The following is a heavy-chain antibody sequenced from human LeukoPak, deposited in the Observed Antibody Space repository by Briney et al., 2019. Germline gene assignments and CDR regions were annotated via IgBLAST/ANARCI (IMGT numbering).Heavy chain of an antibody. D-gene: IGHD2-15*01. CDR1: GFTFSNAW. CDR2: IKSKTDGGTT. Sequence: GGSLRLFCAASGFTFSNAWMSWVRQAPGKGLEWVGRIKSKTDGGTTDYTAPVKGRFTISRDDSKNTLYLQMNSLKTEDTAVYYCTTLCSGGGCYSGPRPEHWGQGTLVTVSS. V-gene: IGHV3-15*01. J-gene: IGHJ1*01. CDR3: TTLCSGGGCYSGPRPEH.